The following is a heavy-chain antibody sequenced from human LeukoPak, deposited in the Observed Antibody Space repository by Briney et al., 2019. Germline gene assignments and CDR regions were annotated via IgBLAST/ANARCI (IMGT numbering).Heavy chain of an antibody. CDR1: GFTFSSYN. D-gene: IGHD6-13*01. V-gene: IGHV3-9*01. J-gene: IGHJ6*02. Sequence: GGSLRLSCAASGFTFSSYNMNWVRQAPGKGLEWVSGISWNSGSIGYADSVKGRFTISRDNAKNSLYLQLNSLRAEDTALYYCAKGSSWSCYYYGMDVWGQGTTVTVSS. CDR2: ISWNSGSI. CDR3: AKGSSWSCYYYGMDV.